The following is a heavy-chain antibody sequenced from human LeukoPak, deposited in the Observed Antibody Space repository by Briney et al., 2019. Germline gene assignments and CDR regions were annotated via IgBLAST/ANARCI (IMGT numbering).Heavy chain of an antibody. J-gene: IGHJ4*02. D-gene: IGHD3-3*01. CDR3: ARHGHDTDNYEAHFDY. V-gene: IGHV4-59*08. Sequence: SETLSLTCTVSADSINNYYWSWIRQPPGKGLEWIGYSHYSGHTNYNPSLKSRVTISVDTSKSQFSLKLSSVTAADTAVYYCARHGHDTDNYEAHFDYWGQGTLVTVSS. CDR1: ADSINNYY. CDR2: SHYSGHT.